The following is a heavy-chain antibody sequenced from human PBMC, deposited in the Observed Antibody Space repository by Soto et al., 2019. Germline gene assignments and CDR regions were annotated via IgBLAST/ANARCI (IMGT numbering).Heavy chain of an antibody. CDR3: ARQGDYGSGLYYAWYYYNMDV. D-gene: IGHD3-10*01. CDR2: IYYSGNT. Sequence: PSETLSLTCTVSGGSIRSSSYYWGWIRQPPGKGLEWIGTIYYSGNTYYNPSLKSRVTLSVDKSKNQFSLRLSSVTAADTAVYYCARQGDYGSGLYYAWYYYNMDVWGQGTSVTV. V-gene: IGHV4-39*01. CDR1: GGSIRSSSYY. J-gene: IGHJ6*02.